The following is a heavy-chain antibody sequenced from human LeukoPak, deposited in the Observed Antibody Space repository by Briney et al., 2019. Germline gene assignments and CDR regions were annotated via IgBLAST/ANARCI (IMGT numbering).Heavy chain of an antibody. Sequence: GGSLRLSCAASGFTFSSYWMHWVRQAPGEGLGWVSRLNSDGSRTSHADSVKGRFNISREEAKKTLYLQLNSLSPEDTAVYYCAREPLGSGGYRDYWGQGTLVTVSS. J-gene: IGHJ4*02. CDR1: GFTFSSYW. CDR3: AREPLGSGGYRDY. D-gene: IGHD3-10*01. V-gene: IGHV3-74*01. CDR2: LNSDGSRT.